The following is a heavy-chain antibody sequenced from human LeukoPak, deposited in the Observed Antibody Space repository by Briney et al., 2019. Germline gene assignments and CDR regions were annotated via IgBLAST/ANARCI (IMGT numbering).Heavy chain of an antibody. CDR1: GYTFINNV. V-gene: IGHV1-18*04. J-gene: IGHJ4*02. D-gene: IGHD6-19*01. CDR3: ARSAVADTLSAYYFEY. CDR2: ISAYNGNT. Sequence: ASVKVSCKASGYTFINNVISWVRQAPGQGLEWMGWISAYNGNTNYAQKFQGRVTMTTDTSTNTAYMELRGLRSDDTAVYYCARSAVADTLSAYYFEYWGQGTLVTVSS.